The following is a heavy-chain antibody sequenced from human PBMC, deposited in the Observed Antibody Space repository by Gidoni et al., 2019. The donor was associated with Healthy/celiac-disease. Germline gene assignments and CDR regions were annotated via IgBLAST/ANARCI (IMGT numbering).Heavy chain of an antibody. CDR3: ARELYYSGFDY. CDR2: TRNKANSYTK. V-gene: IGHV3-72*01. Sequence: EVQLVESGGGLVQPGGSLRLSCAASGFTFSAHYMDWVLQAPGKGLEWVVRTRNKANSYTKEYAASVKGRFTISRDDSKNSLYLQMNSLKTEDTAVYYCARELYYSGFDYWGQGTLVTVSS. CDR1: GFTFSAHY. J-gene: IGHJ4*02. D-gene: IGHD3-22*01.